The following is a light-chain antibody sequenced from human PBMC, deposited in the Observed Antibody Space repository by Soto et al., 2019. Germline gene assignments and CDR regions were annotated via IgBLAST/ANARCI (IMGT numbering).Light chain of an antibody. CDR2: EVN. Sequence: QSALTQPASVSGSPRQSITISCTGASSDVGGYTYVSWYQQHPGKAPKLIIYEVNNRPSGVSHRFSGSKSGNTASLTISGLQAEDEADYYCSSYTSSSTLYVFGTGTKVTAL. V-gene: IGLV2-14*01. J-gene: IGLJ1*01. CDR3: SSYTSSSTLYV. CDR1: SSDVGGYTY.